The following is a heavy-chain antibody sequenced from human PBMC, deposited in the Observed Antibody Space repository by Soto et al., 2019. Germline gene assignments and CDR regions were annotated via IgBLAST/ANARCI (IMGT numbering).Heavy chain of an antibody. CDR3: ARGLLHEYGDYGYFQY. CDR1: GFRFIDYW. J-gene: IGHJ1*01. V-gene: IGHV3-7*01. D-gene: IGHD4-17*01. Sequence: EVQLVESGGGLVQPGGSLRLSCAASGFRFIDYWMTWVRQAPGKGLEWVANIKHEGIEKRYADSVKGRFTIARDNAKSSLDLQMNSRTADDKAVYYCARGLLHEYGDYGYFQYWGRGTLVAVSS. CDR2: IKHEGIEK.